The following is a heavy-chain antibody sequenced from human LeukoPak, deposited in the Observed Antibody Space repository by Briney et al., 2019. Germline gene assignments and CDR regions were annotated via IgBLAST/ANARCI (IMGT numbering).Heavy chain of an antibody. CDR3: AELGITMIGGV. D-gene: IGHD3-10*02. V-gene: IGHV3-23*01. Sequence: TGGSLRLSCTASGLSLNNYAMSWVRQVPGKGLEWVSASSSSDDGKWYAESVKGRFTVSRDNAKNSLYLQMNSLRAEDTAVYYCAELGITMIGGVWGKGTTVTISS. CDR1: GLSLNNYA. CDR2: SSSSDDGK. J-gene: IGHJ6*04.